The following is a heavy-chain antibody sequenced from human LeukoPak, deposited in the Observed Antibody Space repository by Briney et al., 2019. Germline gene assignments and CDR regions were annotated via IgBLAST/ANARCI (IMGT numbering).Heavy chain of an antibody. CDR3: ASGGSYSKFDY. CDR2: IIPILGIA. Sequence: SVKVSCKASVGTFSSYAISWVRQAPGQGLEWMGRIIPILGIANYAQKFQGRVTITTDESTSTAYMELSSLRSEDTAVYYCASGGSYSKFDYWGQGTLVTVSS. J-gene: IGHJ4*02. D-gene: IGHD1-26*01. V-gene: IGHV1-69*04. CDR1: VGTFSSYA.